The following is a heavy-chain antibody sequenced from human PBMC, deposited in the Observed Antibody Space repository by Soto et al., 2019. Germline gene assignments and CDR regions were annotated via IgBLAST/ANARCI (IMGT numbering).Heavy chain of an antibody. D-gene: IGHD6-13*01. CDR3: AKDTFKSSWYEYYYYGMDV. J-gene: IGHJ6*02. Sequence: GGSLRLSCAASGFTFSSYGMHWVRQAPGKGLEWVAVISYDGSNKYYADSVKGRFTISRDNSKNTLYLQMNSLRAEDTAVYYCAKDTFKSSWYEYYYYGMDVWGQGTTVTVSS. CDR2: ISYDGSNK. V-gene: IGHV3-30*18. CDR1: GFTFSSYG.